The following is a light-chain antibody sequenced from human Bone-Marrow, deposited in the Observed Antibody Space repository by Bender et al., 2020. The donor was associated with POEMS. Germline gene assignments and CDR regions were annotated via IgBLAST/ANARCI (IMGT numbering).Light chain of an antibody. J-gene: IGLJ1*01. CDR2: EAF. Sequence: QSALAQPASVSGSPGQSISISCTGDSGGFGSYALVSWYQHHPGKAPRLIIYEAFQRPSGVSNRFSGSKSGKTASLTISGLQPEDEADYYCCYRVFGTGTKVTVL. V-gene: IGLV2-23*01. CDR1: SGGFGSYAL. CDR3: CYRV.